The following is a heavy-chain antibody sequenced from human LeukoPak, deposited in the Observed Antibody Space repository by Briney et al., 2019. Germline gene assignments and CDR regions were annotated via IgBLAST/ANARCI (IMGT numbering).Heavy chain of an antibody. V-gene: IGHV4-59*12. CDR2: IYYSGST. CDR1: GGSISSYY. CDR3: AGERGEEYSSGWYKRNYFDD. Sequence: SETLSLTCTVSGGSISSYYWSWIRQPPGKGLEWIGYIYYSGSTNYNPSLKSRVTISVDTSKNQFSLKLTSVTGADTAVYYCAGERGEEYSSGWYKRNYFDDWGQGIRVTVPS. D-gene: IGHD6-19*01. J-gene: IGHJ4*02.